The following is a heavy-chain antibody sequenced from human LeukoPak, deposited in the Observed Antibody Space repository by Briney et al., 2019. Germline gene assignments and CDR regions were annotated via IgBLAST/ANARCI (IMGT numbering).Heavy chain of an antibody. V-gene: IGHV4-61*02. Sequence: SQTLSLTCTVSGASVSRGTFYWSWIRQPAGKGLEWIGRIYTTGSTNYNPSLSNRIAISVDTSNNHFFLKLSSVTAADTAVYFCAREAGIAVSGAFYYYMDVWGEGTTVTVSS. J-gene: IGHJ6*03. D-gene: IGHD6-19*01. CDR2: IYTTGST. CDR1: GASVSRGTFY. CDR3: AREAGIAVSGAFYYYMDV.